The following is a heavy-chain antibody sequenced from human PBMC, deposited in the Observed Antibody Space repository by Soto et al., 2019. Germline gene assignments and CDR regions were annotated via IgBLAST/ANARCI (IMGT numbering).Heavy chain of an antibody. D-gene: IGHD3-3*02. CDR3: ARDKDRPQLGGNYYYILDV. V-gene: IGHV1-69*05. CDR1: GGTFSNSA. CDR2: IMPVFRTP. Sequence: QVHLEQSGAEVKKPGSSVKVSCKASGGTFSNSAISWVRQAPGQGLEWMGGIMPVFRTPDYAQKFQGRVTFTPDESTSTAYMELSGLRSDDTAVYYCARDKDRPQLGGNYYYILDVWGQGTTVTVSS. J-gene: IGHJ6*02.